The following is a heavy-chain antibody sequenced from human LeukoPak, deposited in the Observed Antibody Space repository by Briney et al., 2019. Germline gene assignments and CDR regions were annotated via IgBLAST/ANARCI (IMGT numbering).Heavy chain of an antibody. J-gene: IGHJ3*02. Sequence: GGPLRLSCAASGFTFRSYAMHGVRQAPGKGLEWVAVISYDGSNKYYADSVKGRFTISRDNSKNTLYLQMNSLRAEDTAVYYCARDRGKIDAFDIWGQGTMVTVSS. CDR2: ISYDGSNK. V-gene: IGHV3-30*04. D-gene: IGHD1-14*01. CDR1: GFTFRSYA. CDR3: ARDRGKIDAFDI.